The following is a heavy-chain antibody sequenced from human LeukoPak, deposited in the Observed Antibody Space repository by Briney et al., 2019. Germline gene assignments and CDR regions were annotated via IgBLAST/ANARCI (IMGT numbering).Heavy chain of an antibody. CDR2: ISSSSLYI. CDR1: GFTLSTYS. D-gene: IGHD6-13*01. CDR3: AREEDSSRWYDLVSWFDP. Sequence: GGSLRLSCAASGFTLSTYSLNWVRQAPGKGLEWVSSISSSSLYIYYADSVKGRFTISRDNAKNSLFLQMNSLRAEDTAVYYCAREEDSSRWYDLVSWFDPWGQGTLVTVSS. J-gene: IGHJ5*02. V-gene: IGHV3-21*01.